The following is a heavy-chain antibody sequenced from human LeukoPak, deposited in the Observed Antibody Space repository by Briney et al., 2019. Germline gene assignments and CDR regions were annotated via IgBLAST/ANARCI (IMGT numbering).Heavy chain of an antibody. Sequence: ASVKVSCKASGYTFTGYYMHWVRQAPGQGLEWMGWINPNSGGTNYAQKFQGRVTMTRNTSISTAYMELSSLRSEDTAVYYCARWRSYYYGSARLDYWGQGTLVTVST. CDR3: ARWRSYYYGSARLDY. V-gene: IGHV1-2*02. D-gene: IGHD3-10*01. CDR1: GYTFTGYY. CDR2: INPNSGGT. J-gene: IGHJ4*02.